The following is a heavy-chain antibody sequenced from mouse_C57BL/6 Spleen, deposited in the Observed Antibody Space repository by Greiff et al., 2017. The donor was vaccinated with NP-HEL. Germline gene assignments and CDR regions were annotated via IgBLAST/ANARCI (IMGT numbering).Heavy chain of an antibody. V-gene: IGHV5-17*01. CDR1: GFTFSDYG. CDR3: ARGGTTVVAPYYAMDY. D-gene: IGHD1-1*01. J-gene: IGHJ4*01. Sequence: EVKVVESGGGLVKPGGSLKLSCAASGFTFSDYGMHWVRQAPEKGLEWVAYISSGSSTIYYADTVKGRFTISRDNAKNTLFLQMTSLRSEDTAMYYCARGGTTVVAPYYAMDYWGQGTSVTVSS. CDR2: ISSGSSTI.